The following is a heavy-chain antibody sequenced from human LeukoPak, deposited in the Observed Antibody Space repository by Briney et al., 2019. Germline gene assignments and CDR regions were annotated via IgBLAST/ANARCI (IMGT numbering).Heavy chain of an antibody. J-gene: IGHJ4*02. CDR1: GITFSSYE. Sequence: PGGSLRLSCAASGITFSSYEVNWVRQAPGKGLEWVSYISASGSTIYYADSVKGRFTISRDNAKMSLYLQMNSLRVEDTALYYCSAAAACTEYFEYWGQGTLVTVSS. V-gene: IGHV3-48*03. CDR3: SAAAACTEYFEY. D-gene: IGHD6-13*01. CDR2: ISASGSTI.